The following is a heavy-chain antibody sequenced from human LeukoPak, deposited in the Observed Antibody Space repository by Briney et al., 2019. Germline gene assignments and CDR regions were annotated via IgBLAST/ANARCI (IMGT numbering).Heavy chain of an antibody. CDR1: GGSFSGYY. D-gene: IGHD2-15*01. V-gene: IGHV4-34*01. CDR3: ARYCSGRCPEYHFDY. CDR2: INHSGST. J-gene: IGHJ4*02. Sequence: PSETLSLTCAVYGGSFSGYYWSWIRQPPGKGLEWIGEINHSGSTNYNPSLKSRVTISVDTSKNQFSLKLSSVTAADTAVYYCARYCSGRCPEYHFDYWGQGTLVTVSS.